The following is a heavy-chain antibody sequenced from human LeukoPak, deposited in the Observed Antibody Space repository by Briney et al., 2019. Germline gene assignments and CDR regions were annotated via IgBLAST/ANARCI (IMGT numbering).Heavy chain of an antibody. CDR1: GGSISAYY. D-gene: IGHD1-1*01. CDR3: ARDHTTYSMDA. Sequence: PSETLSLTCSVSGGSISAYYWSWVRHRAGKGLEWIGRIFPDGTTHYIASLKSRVNMSLDSSKTRFSLSLTSVTAADTAVYFCARDHTTYSMDAWGPGTTVIVSS. CDR2: IFPDGTT. J-gene: IGHJ6*02. V-gene: IGHV4-4*07.